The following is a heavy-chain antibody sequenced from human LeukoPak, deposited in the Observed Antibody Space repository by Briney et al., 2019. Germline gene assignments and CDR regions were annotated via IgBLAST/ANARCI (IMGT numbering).Heavy chain of an antibody. V-gene: IGHV6-1*01. CDR1: GDSVSTTTSI. CDR3: ARRRHANNGVDV. CDR2: TYYRSKWNY. J-gene: IGHJ6*02. Sequence: SQTLSLTCAISGDSVSTTTSIWNWIRQSPSRGLEWLGRTYYRSKWNYDYADSVKSRITISPDTSENEFSLQLKFVTPEDSAVYYCARRRHANNGVDVWGQGTTVTVSS.